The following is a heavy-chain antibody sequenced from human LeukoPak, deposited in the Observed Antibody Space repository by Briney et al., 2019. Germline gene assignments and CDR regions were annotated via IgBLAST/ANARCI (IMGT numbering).Heavy chain of an antibody. CDR2: ITGSGGST. J-gene: IGHJ6*03. CDR1: RFTFSNYA. CDR3: AKTPSYYYYYYMDV. V-gene: IGHV3-23*01. Sequence: PGGSLRLSCAASRFTFSNYAMSWVRQAPGKGLEWVSAITGSGGSTYYADSVRGRFTISRDNSKNTLYLQMNSLRAEDTAVYYCAKTPSYYYYYYMDVWGKGTTVTVSS.